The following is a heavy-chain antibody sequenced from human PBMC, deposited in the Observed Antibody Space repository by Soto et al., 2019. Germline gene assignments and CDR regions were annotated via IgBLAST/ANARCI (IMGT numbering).Heavy chain of an antibody. V-gene: IGHV1-69*13. Sequence: ASVKVSCKASGGTFSSYAISWVRQAPGQGLEWMGGIIPIFGTANYAQKFQGRVTITADESTSTAYMELSSLRSEDTAVYYCARGPPPSVDGYNTYYFDYWGQGTLVTVSS. CDR3: ARGPPPSVDGYNTYYFDY. CDR2: IIPIFGTA. CDR1: GGTFSSYA. J-gene: IGHJ4*02. D-gene: IGHD5-12*01.